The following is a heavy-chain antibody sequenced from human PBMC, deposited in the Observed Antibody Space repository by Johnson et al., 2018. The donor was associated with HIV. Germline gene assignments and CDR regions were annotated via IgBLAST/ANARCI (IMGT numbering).Heavy chain of an antibody. CDR1: GFTFSSYG. V-gene: IGHV3-23*04. J-gene: IGHJ3*02. Sequence: VQLVESGGGVVQPGRSLRLSCAASGFTFSSYGMSWVRQAPGKGLEWVSAIRGSGGSTYYADSVKGRFTISRDNSKNTLYLQMNSLSAEDTAMYFCAKDIKRQQVSPDALDIWGQGTMVIVSS. CDR3: AKDIKRQQVSPDALDI. CDR2: IRGSGGST. D-gene: IGHD5/OR15-5a*01.